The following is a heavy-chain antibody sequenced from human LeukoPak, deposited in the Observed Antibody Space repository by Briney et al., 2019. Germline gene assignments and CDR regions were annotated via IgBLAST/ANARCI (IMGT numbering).Heavy chain of an antibody. D-gene: IGHD3-9*01. V-gene: IGHV1-46*01. Sequence: ASVKVSCKASGYTFTSYDINWVRQAPGQGLEWMGIINPSGGSTSYAQKFQGRVTMTRDTSTSTVYMELSSLRSEDTAVYYCAREGDILTGYYEVVFDYWGQGTLVTVSS. CDR1: GYTFTSYD. CDR2: INPSGGST. J-gene: IGHJ4*02. CDR3: AREGDILTGYYEVVFDY.